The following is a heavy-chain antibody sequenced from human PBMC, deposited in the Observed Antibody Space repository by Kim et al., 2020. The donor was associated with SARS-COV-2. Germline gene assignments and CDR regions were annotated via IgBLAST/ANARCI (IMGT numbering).Heavy chain of an antibody. J-gene: IGHJ4*02. V-gene: IGHV3-48*02. Sequence: KGRFTISRENAKNSLYLQMNSLRDEDTAVYYCARENYYYGSGSYYNVHDYWGQGTLVTVSS. D-gene: IGHD3-10*01. CDR3: ARENYYYGSGSYYNVHDY.